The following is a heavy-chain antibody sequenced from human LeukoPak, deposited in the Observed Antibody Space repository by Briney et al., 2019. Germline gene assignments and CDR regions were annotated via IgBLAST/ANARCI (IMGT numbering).Heavy chain of an antibody. J-gene: IGHJ4*02. D-gene: IGHD2-15*01. Sequence: PSETLSLTCTVSGGPISSGDYYWSWIRQPPGKGLEWIGYIYYSGSTYYNPSLKSRVTISVDTSKNQFSLKLSSVTAADTAVYYCARIFTEFGYCSGGSCYFDYWGQGTLVTVSS. CDR3: ARIFTEFGYCSGGSCYFDY. CDR2: IYYSGST. CDR1: GGPISSGDYY. V-gene: IGHV4-30-4*01.